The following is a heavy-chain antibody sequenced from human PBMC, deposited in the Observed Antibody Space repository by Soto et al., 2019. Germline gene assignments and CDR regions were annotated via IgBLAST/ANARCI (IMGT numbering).Heavy chain of an antibody. CDR1: GGSISSGGYY. CDR2: IYYSGST. V-gene: IGHV4-31*03. CDR3: ARGVWFGELLGSDYYYYMDV. J-gene: IGHJ6*03. D-gene: IGHD3-10*01. Sequence: SETLSLTCTVSGGSISSGGYYWSWIRQHPGKGLEWIGYIYYSGSTYYNPSLKSRVTISVDTSKNQFSLKLSSVTAADTAVYYCARGVWFGELLGSDYYYYMDVWGKGTTVTVSS.